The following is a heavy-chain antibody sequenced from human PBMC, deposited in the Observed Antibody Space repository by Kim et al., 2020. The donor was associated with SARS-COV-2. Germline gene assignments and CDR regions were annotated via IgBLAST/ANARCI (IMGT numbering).Heavy chain of an antibody. CDR2: IYYSGST. Sequence: SETLSLTCTVSGGSISSYYWSWIRQPPGKGLEWIGYIYYSGSTNYNPSLKSRVTISVDTSKNQFSLKLSSVTAADTAVYYCARLGGATTLFYYYYGMDVWGQGTTVTVSS. V-gene: IGHV4-59*08. D-gene: IGHD1-26*01. CDR3: ARLGGATTLFYYYYGMDV. CDR1: GGSISSYY. J-gene: IGHJ6*02.